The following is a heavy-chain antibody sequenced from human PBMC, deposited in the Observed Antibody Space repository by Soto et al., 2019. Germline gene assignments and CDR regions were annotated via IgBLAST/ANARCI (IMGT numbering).Heavy chain of an antibody. CDR3: ARAAPITIFGVVTDWFDP. D-gene: IGHD3-3*01. Sequence: QVQLQESGPGLVKPSETLSLTCTVSGGSISSYYWSWIRQPPGKGLEWIGYIYYSGSTNYNPSLKSRVTIAVDTSKNQCSLKLSSVTAADTAVYYCARAAPITIFGVVTDWFDPWGQGTLVTVSS. J-gene: IGHJ5*02. V-gene: IGHV4-59*01. CDR1: GGSISSYY. CDR2: IYYSGST.